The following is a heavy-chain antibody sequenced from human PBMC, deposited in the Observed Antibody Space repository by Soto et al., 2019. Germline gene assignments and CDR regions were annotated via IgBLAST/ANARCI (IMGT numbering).Heavy chain of an antibody. CDR1: GFTLSTYA. Sequence: GGSLRLSCVASGFTLSTYAMSWVRQAPGKGLEWVSGITGSGGSTSYADSVKGRFTISRDNAKNTLYLQMNSLRAEDTAVYYCARADWFDPWGQGTLVTVS. J-gene: IGHJ5*02. CDR3: ARADWFDP. V-gene: IGHV3-23*01. CDR2: ITGSGGST.